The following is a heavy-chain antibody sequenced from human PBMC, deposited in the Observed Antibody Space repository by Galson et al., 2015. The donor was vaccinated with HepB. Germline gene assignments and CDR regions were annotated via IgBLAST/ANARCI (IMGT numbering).Heavy chain of an antibody. J-gene: IGHJ3*02. Sequence: SVKVSCKASGGTFSSYAISWVRQAPGQGLEWMGGIIPIFGTANYAQKFQGRVTITADESTSTAYMELSSLRSEDTAVYYCARVRISCGGDCPQIGAFDIWGQGTMVTVSS. CDR3: ARVRISCGGDCPQIGAFDI. V-gene: IGHV1-69*13. CDR1: GGTFSSYA. CDR2: IIPIFGTA. D-gene: IGHD2-21*01.